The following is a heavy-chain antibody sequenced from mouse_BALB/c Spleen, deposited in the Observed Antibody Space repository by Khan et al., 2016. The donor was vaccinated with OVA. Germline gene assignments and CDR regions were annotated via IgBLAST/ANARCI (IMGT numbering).Heavy chain of an antibody. CDR3: AREGVWGGMFDY. CDR1: GYTFTDNV. Sequence: QVQLHPSGPELVKPGASVKMSCKASGYTFTDNVISWVKQRTGQGLEWIGEIYPGRGSSYYNEKFKGKATLTVDKSSNTAYMQLSSLTSEDSAVYFCAREGVWGGMFDYWGQGTTLTVSS. J-gene: IGHJ2*01. D-gene: IGHD2-10*02. CDR2: IYPGRGSS. V-gene: IGHV1-77*01.